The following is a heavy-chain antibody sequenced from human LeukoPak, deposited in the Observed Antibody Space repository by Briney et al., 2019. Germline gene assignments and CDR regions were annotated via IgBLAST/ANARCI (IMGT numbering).Heavy chain of an antibody. V-gene: IGHV4-34*01. J-gene: IGHJ4*02. CDR2: IDHRGTA. D-gene: IGHD3-3*01. CDR1: GASYNAYY. Sequence: SETLSLICAVYGASYNAYYWSWIRQPPGKGLEWIGDIDHRGTATYNPSLKSRLSISADASKNQFSLKLNSVTDADTAVYYCAVGITILGVAASFDSWGQGNLVIVSS. CDR3: AVGITILGVAASFDS.